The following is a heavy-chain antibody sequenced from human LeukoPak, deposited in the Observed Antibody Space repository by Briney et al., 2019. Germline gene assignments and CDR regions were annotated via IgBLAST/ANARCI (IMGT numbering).Heavy chain of an antibody. Sequence: SETLSLTCTLSGGPFSSHWWSWVRLSPGKGLESIAYINYYETSNYNPSLNSQVSISVDSSKNQFSLSLSSVTAADTAVYYCARAPHKFVYDSYGNENYYYYMDVWGKGTTVTVSS. CDR1: GGPFSSHW. J-gene: IGHJ6*03. CDR3: ARAPHKFVYDSYGNENYYYYMDV. V-gene: IGHV4-59*11. D-gene: IGHD5-18*01. CDR2: INYYETS.